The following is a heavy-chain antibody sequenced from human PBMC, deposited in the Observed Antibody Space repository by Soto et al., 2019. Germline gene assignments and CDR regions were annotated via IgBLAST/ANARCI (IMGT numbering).Heavy chain of an antibody. J-gene: IGHJ6*02. V-gene: IGHV1-69*13. D-gene: IGHD3-3*01. Sequence: VASVKVSCKXSGGTFSSYAISWVRQAPGQGLEWMGGIIPIFGTANYAQKFQGRVTITADESTSTAYMELSSLRSEDTAVYYCARDRATIFGVVIKAPYGMDVWGQGTTVTVSS. CDR2: IIPIFGTA. CDR3: ARDRATIFGVVIKAPYGMDV. CDR1: GGTFSSYA.